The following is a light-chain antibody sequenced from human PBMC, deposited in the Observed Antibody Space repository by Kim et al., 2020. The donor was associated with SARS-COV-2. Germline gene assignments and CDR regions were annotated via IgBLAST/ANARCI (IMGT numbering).Light chain of an antibody. V-gene: IGKV1-39*01. CDR3: QQSYSTPRT. CDR2: AAS. Sequence: DIEMTQSPSSLSASVGDRVTITCRASQTISSYVNWYQQKPGIAPNLLIYAASSLQSGVPSRIRGSGSGTDFTLTISSLQPEDFATYYCQQSYSTPRTFGQGTKVEIK. J-gene: IGKJ1*01. CDR1: QTISSY.